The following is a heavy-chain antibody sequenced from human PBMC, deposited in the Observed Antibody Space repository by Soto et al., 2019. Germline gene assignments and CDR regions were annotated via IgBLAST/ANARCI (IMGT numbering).Heavy chain of an antibody. V-gene: IGHV1-24*01. J-gene: IGHJ5*02. Sequence: ASVKVSCKVSGYTLTKLSVHWVRQAPGKGLEWMGGFDPEDGETVYAQKFQGRVTMTEDTSTDTAYMELSSLRSEDTAVYYCATPYDFWSVFSPWGKGTLVTVSS. CDR1: GYTLTKLS. CDR3: ATPYDFWSVFSP. D-gene: IGHD3-3*01. CDR2: FDPEDGET.